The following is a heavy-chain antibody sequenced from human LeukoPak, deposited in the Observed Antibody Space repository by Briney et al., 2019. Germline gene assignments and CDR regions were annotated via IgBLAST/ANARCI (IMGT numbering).Heavy chain of an antibody. V-gene: IGHV3-74*01. CDR1: GFTFSSYW. CDR2: INSDGTTT. J-gene: IGHJ4*02. Sequence: GGSLRLSCAASGFTFSSYWMHWVRQAPGKGLVWVSRINSDGTTTSYADSVKGRFTISRDNAKSMLYLQMNGLRAEDTAVYYCAKDTSGYYRPFDYWGQGTLVTVSS. D-gene: IGHD3-22*01. CDR3: AKDTSGYYRPFDY.